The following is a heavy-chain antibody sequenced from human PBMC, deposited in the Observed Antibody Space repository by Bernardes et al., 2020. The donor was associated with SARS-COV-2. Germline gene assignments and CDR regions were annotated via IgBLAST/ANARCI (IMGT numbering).Heavy chain of an antibody. Sequence: GRSLRLSCAASGFTFSSDCVSWVRQAPGKGLEWVANIKQDGSEKFYVDSVKGRFTISRDNAKNSLYLQMNSLRAEDTAVYYCARLGRSSWTFDYWGQGTLVTVSS. CDR3: ARLGRSSWTFDY. J-gene: IGHJ4*02. CDR1: GFTFSSDC. V-gene: IGHV3-7*05. D-gene: IGHD6-13*01. CDR2: IKQDGSEK.